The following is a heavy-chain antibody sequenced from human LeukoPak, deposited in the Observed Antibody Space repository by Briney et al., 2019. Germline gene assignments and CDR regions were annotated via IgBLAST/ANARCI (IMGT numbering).Heavy chain of an antibody. Sequence: SETLSLTCTVSGGSISTGNYYWAWIRQPPGKGLEWIGSMFYSGSTHHNPSLKSRVTISLDTSKNQFSLKLTSMTAAGTAVYYCARGSTGSFDYWGQGALVTVSS. J-gene: IGHJ4*02. CDR2: MFYSGST. CDR1: GGSISTGNYY. CDR3: ARGSTGSFDY. V-gene: IGHV4-39*07. D-gene: IGHD4-17*01.